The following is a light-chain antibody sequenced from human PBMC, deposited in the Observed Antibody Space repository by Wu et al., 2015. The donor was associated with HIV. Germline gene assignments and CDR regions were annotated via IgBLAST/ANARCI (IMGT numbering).Light chain of an antibody. CDR3: QQYNNWPLT. J-gene: IGKJ1*01. CDR1: QSVDSE. V-gene: IGKV3-15*01. CDR2: GAS. Sequence: EKVMMQSPGNLSVSPGERATLSCRASQSVDSELAWYQQKPGQAPRLLIYGASTRATGIPARFSGSGSGTEFTLTISSLQSEDFAIYYCQQYNNWPLTFGQGTKVEVK.